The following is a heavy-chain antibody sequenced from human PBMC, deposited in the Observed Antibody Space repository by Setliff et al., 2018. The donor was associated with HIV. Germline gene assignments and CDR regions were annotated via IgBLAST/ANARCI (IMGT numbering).Heavy chain of an antibody. CDR1: GDSISTYS. Sequence: PSETLSLTCTVSGDSISTYSWNWIRQPPGKGLEWIGYIYTSGMTTYNPSLQTRVTISLATSKNQLSLKLSSVTAADTAVYYCARHLRSYGAAIGYGMDVWGQGTKVTVSS. V-gene: IGHV4-4*09. CDR3: ARHLRSYGAAIGYGMDV. J-gene: IGHJ6*02. D-gene: IGHD5-18*01. CDR2: IYTSGMT.